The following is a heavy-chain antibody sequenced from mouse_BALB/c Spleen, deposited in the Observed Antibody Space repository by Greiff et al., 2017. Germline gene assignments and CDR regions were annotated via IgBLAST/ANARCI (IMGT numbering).Heavy chain of an antibody. CDR1: GFTFSSFG. J-gene: IGHJ3*01. V-gene: IGHV5-17*02. CDR2: ISSGSSTI. Sequence: EVQLVESGGGLVQPGGSRKLSCAASGFTFSSFGMHWVRQAPEKGLEWVAYISSGSSTIYYADTVKGRFTISRDNPKNTLFLQMTSLRSEDTAMYYCARDDGYYEGAWFAYWGQGTLVTVSA. D-gene: IGHD2-3*01. CDR3: ARDDGYYEGAWFAY.